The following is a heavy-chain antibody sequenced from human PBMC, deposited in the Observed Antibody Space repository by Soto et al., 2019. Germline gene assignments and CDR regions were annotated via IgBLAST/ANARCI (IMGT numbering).Heavy chain of an antibody. Sequence: ASVKVSCKASGGTFSSYTISWVRQAPGQGLEWMGRIIPILGIANYAQKFQGRVTITADKSTSTAYMELSSLRSEDTAVYYCARGSDIVVVPAAPSGSWFDPWGQGTLVTVSS. D-gene: IGHD2-2*01. V-gene: IGHV1-69*02. CDR1: GGTFSSYT. CDR2: IIPILGIA. CDR3: ARGSDIVVVPAAPSGSWFDP. J-gene: IGHJ5*02.